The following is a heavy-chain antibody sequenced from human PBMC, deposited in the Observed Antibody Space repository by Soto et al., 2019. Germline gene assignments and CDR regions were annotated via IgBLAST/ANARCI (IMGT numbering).Heavy chain of an antibody. Sequence: SETLSLTCAVYGGSFSGYYWSWIRQPPGKGLEWIGEINHSGSTNYNPSLKSRGTISVDTSKNQFSLKLSSVTAADTAVYYCARGTEGALEYSSSSVGRSMDDWGYGSTVTISS. J-gene: IGHJ6*02. CDR2: INHSGST. D-gene: IGHD6-6*01. CDR3: ARGTEGALEYSSSSVGRSMDD. CDR1: GGSFSGYY. V-gene: IGHV4-34*01.